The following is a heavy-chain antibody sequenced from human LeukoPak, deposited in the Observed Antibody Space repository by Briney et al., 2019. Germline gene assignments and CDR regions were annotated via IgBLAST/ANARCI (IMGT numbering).Heavy chain of an antibody. CDR2: ISAYNGNT. D-gene: IGHD6-13*01. J-gene: IGHJ4*02. Sequence: ASVKVSCKASGYTFTSYGISWVRQAPGQGLEWMGWISAYNGNTNYAQKLQGRVTMTTDTSTSTAYMELRSLRSDDTAVYYCARHAGLGSSWFSLDYWGQGTLVTVSS. V-gene: IGHV1-18*01. CDR3: ARHAGLGSSWFSLDY. CDR1: GYTFTSYG.